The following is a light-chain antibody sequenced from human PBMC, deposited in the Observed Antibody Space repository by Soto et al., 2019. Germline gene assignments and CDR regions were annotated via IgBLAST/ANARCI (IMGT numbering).Light chain of an antibody. J-gene: IGLJ2*01. CDR3: LLYYGGQLGV. V-gene: IGLV7-43*01. CDR1: TGEVTSGYY. Sequence: QAVVTQEPSLTVSPGGTVTLTCASSTGEVTSGYYPNWFQQKPGQAPRALIYSTSNKYSWTPARFSGSLLGGKAALTLSGVQPEDEADYYCLLYYGGQLGVFGGGAKLTVL. CDR2: STS.